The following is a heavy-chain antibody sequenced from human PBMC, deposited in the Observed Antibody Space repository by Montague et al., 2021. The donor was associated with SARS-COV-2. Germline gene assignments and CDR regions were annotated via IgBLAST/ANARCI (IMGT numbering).Heavy chain of an antibody. D-gene: IGHD5-24*01. Sequence: SETLSLTCTVSGGSISSYYWSWIRQPPGKGLEWIGYIYYSGSTNXXPSLKRRVTISVDTSKNQFSLKLSSVTAADTAVYYCARVFPRWLQFDPYFDYWGQGTLVTVSS. CDR1: GGSISSYY. J-gene: IGHJ4*02. CDR2: IYYSGST. V-gene: IGHV4-59*01. CDR3: ARVFPRWLQFDPYFDY.